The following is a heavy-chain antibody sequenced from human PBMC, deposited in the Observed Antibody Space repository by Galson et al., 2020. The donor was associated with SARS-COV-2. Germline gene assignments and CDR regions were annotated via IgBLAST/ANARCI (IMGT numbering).Heavy chain of an antibody. J-gene: IGHJ4*02. CDR2: FVVGSGKT. CDR1: GFTFTTSA. Sequence: KLHCQASGFTFTTSAVQWVRQARGQRLEWIGWFVVGSGKTNYAQKFQERVSITRDMSTTTAYMELSSLRYEDTSVYYCAAFIARPAYWGQGTLVTVAS. V-gene: IGHV1-58*01. D-gene: IGHD6-6*01. CDR3: AAFIARPAY.